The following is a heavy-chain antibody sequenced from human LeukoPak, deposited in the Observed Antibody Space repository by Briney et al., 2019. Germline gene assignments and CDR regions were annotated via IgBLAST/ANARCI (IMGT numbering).Heavy chain of an antibody. CDR1: GFTFSDYY. D-gene: IGHD2-2*01. Sequence: GGSLRLSCAASGFTFSDYYMSWIRQAPGKGLEWVSYISSSGSTIYYADAVKGRFTISRDNAKNSLYLQMNSLRAEDTAVYYCARADIVVVPAAILSPYYYYGMDVWGQGTTVTVSS. V-gene: IGHV3-11*01. J-gene: IGHJ6*02. CDR2: ISSSGSTI. CDR3: ARADIVVVPAAILSPYYYYGMDV.